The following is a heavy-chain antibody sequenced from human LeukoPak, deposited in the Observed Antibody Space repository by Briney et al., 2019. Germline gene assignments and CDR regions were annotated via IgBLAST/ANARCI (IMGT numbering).Heavy chain of an antibody. Sequence: PSETLSLTCTVSGGSISSYYWSWIRQPPGKGLEWIGYIYYSGSTNYNPCLKSRVTISVDTSKNQFSLKLSSVTAADTAVYYCARHGGGYDWNYYYYGMDVWGQGTTVTVSS. CDR1: GGSISSYY. CDR2: IYYSGST. CDR3: ARHGGGYDWNYYYYGMDV. J-gene: IGHJ6*02. V-gene: IGHV4-59*08. D-gene: IGHD5-12*01.